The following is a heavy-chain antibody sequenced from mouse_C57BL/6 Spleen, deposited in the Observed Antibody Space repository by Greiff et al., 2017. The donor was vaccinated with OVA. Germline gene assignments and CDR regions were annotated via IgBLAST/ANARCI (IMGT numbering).Heavy chain of an antibody. V-gene: IGHV1-50*01. CDR3: ALLRSDV. J-gene: IGHJ1*03. CDR2: IDPSDSYT. CDR1: GYTFTSYW. D-gene: IGHD1-1*01. Sequence: QVQLQQPGAELVKPGASVKLSCKASGYTFTSYWMQWVKQRPGQGLEWIGEIDPSDSYTNYNHKFKGKATLTVDTSSSTAYMQLSSLTSEDSAVYYCALLRSDVWGTGTTVTVSS.